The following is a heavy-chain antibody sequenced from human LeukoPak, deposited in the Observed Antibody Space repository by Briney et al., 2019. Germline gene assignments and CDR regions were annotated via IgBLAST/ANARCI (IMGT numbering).Heavy chain of an antibody. V-gene: IGHV3-23*01. Sequence: PGGSLRLSCAASGFTFSSYAMSWVRQAPGKGLEWVSAISGSGGSTYYADSVKGRFTTSRDNSKNTLYLQMNSLRAEDTAVYYCAKDVGILEWFSAGRGPFDYWGQGTLVTVSS. J-gene: IGHJ4*02. CDR1: GFTFSSYA. CDR2: ISGSGGST. CDR3: AKDVGILEWFSAGRGPFDY. D-gene: IGHD3-3*01.